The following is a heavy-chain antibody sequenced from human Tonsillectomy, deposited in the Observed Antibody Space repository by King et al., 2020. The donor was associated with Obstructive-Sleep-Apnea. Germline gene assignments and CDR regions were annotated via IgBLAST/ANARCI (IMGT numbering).Heavy chain of an antibody. V-gene: IGHV1-69*06. CDR1: GGTFSSYA. CDR3: ARNAVPPNYSGNAV. CDR2: TIPFLGKA. J-gene: IGHJ6*02. Sequence: VQLVESGAEVKKPGSSVKVSCKASGGTFSSYAIVWVRQAPGQGLEWMGGTIPFLGKADYAPKFQDRLTITAEKSTSTAYMELTSLGSEDTALYYCARNAVPPNYSGNAVWGQGTTVTVSS.